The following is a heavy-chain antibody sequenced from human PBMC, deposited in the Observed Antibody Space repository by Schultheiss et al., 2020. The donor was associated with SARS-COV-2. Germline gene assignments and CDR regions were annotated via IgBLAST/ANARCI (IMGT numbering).Heavy chain of an antibody. J-gene: IGHJ6*03. V-gene: IGHV1-2*02. Sequence: ASVKVSCKASGYTFTSYDINWVRQATGQGLEWMGWINPNSGGTNYAQKFQGRVTMTRDTSISTAYMELSRLRSDDTAVYYCARDSGDRYYYYMDVWGKGTTVTVSS. D-gene: IGHD3-10*01. CDR3: ARDSGDRYYYYMDV. CDR2: INPNSGGT. CDR1: GYTFTSYD.